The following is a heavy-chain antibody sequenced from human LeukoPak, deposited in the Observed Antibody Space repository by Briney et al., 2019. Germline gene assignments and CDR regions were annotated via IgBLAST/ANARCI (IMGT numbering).Heavy chain of an antibody. CDR2: IYYSGST. V-gene: IGHV4-39*02. CDR1: GGSISSTSSY. Sequence: SETLSLTCTVSGGSISSTSSYWGWIRQPPGKGLEWIANIYYSGSTYYNSSLKSRVTISVETSKNQFSLNLRSVTAADTAVYYCARELAYYFDYWGQGTLVTVSS. J-gene: IGHJ4*02. CDR3: ARELAYYFDY.